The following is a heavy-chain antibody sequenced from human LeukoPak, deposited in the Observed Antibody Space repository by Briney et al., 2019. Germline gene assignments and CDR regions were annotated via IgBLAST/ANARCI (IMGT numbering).Heavy chain of an antibody. D-gene: IGHD2-2*01. CDR3: ARSASSGPYYLDH. CDR1: GFTFSSYW. J-gene: IGHJ4*02. Sequence: GGSLRLSCAASGFTFSSYWMHWVRQAPGKGLEWVSVISGSSGSTYYADSVKGRFTVSRDDSKNTLYVQMNSLGAEDTAIYYCARSASSGPYYLDHWGQGALVTVSS. V-gene: IGHV3-23*01. CDR2: ISGSSGST.